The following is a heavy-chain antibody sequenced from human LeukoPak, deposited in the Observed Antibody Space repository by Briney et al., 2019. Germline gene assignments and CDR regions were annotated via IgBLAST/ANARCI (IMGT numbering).Heavy chain of an antibody. CDR3: ARDTHYDSSGYSRDLPHDY. CDR1: GGTFSSYA. Sequence: SVKVSCKASGGTFSSYAISWVRQAPGQGLEWMGGIIPIFGTANYAQKLQGRVTMTTDTSTSTAYMELRSLRSDDTAVYYCARDTHYDSSGYSRDLPHDYWGQGTLVTVSS. D-gene: IGHD3-22*01. V-gene: IGHV1-69*05. J-gene: IGHJ4*02. CDR2: IIPIFGTA.